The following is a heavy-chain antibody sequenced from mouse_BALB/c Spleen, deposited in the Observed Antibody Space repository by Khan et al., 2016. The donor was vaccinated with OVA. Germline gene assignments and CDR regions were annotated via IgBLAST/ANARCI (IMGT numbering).Heavy chain of an antibody. D-gene: IGHD1-1*01. CDR2: ILPGSNST. CDR1: GYTFSSYW. CDR3: ARRNYYGSTSWFGY. Sequence: QVQLQQSGAELMKPGASVKISCKPTGYTFSSYWIAWVKQRPGHGLEWIGEILPGSNSTNYNEMFQGKATITADTSSNTAYMQLSSLTSEDSAIYYCARRNYYGSTSWFGYWGQGTLVTVSA. J-gene: IGHJ3*01. V-gene: IGHV1-9*01.